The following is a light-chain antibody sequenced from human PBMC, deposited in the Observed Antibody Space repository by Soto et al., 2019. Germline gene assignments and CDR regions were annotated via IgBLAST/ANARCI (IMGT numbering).Light chain of an antibody. V-gene: IGKV1-33*01. CDR1: QDISNY. Sequence: DIQMTQSPSSLSASVGDRVTITCQASQDISNYLNWYQQKPGKAPKLLIYDASNLETGVPSRLSGNGSVTDFTFTISRLQPEDIATYYCQQYDNLTITFGQGTRLEIK. J-gene: IGKJ5*01. CDR3: QQYDNLTIT. CDR2: DAS.